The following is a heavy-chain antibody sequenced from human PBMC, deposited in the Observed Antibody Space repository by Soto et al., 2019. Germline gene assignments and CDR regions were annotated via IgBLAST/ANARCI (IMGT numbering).Heavy chain of an antibody. V-gene: IGHV4-34*01. CDR2: INHSGST. Sequence: QVQLQQWGAGLLKPSETLSLTCAVYGGSFSGYYWSWIRQPPGKGLEWIGEINHSGSTNYNPSLTRRVTISVDTSKNPFSLTLGPVPAADTAGYYCARGTLLGCGADAGMGAWGQGTTVTVSS. CDR1: GGSFSGYY. J-gene: IGHJ6*02. D-gene: IGHD3-10*01. CDR3: ARGTLLGCGADAGMGA.